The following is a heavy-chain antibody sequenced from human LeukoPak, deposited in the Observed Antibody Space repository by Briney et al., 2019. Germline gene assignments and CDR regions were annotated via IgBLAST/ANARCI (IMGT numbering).Heavy chain of an antibody. Sequence: GGALRLSCAASGLTLKNVGMNWGRQAPGKGLEGGSYISSSSNTIYYADSVKGRFTISRDNAKSSLYLQMNSLRADDTAMYYCANTHCDTSSCSRSLDSWGQGTLVPVSS. CDR1: GLTLKNVG. CDR3: ANTHCDTSSCSRSLDS. CDR2: ISSSSNTI. D-gene: IGHD2-2*01. J-gene: IGHJ4*02. V-gene: IGHV3-48*04.